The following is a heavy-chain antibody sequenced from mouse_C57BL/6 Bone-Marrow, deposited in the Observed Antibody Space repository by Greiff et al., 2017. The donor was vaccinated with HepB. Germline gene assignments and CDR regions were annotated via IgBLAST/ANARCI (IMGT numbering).Heavy chain of an antibody. Sequence: QVQLQQPGAELVMPGASVKLSCKASGYTFTSYWMHWVKQRPGQGLEWIGEIDPSDSYTNYNQKFKGKSTLTVDKSSSTAYMQLSSLTSEDSAVYYCARRRGGHSNYIYAMDYWGQGTSVTVSS. V-gene: IGHV1-69*01. CDR3: ARRRGGHSNYIYAMDY. CDR2: IDPSDSYT. D-gene: IGHD2-5*01. J-gene: IGHJ4*01. CDR1: GYTFTSYW.